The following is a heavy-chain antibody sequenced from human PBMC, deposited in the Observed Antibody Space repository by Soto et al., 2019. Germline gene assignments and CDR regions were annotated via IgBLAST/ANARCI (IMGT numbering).Heavy chain of an antibody. D-gene: IGHD3-3*01. Sequence: EVQLVESGGGLVQPGGSLRLSCVVSGFTFSDSWMYWVRQVPGEGLVWVSFINSDGSRTNYADSVKGRFTISRDNAKNTLYLQMNSLRAEDMAMYYCGKSRWSGSSLIDYWGQGTLVTVSS. CDR2: INSDGSRT. V-gene: IGHV3-74*01. J-gene: IGHJ4*02. CDR3: GKSRWSGSSLIDY. CDR1: GFTFSDSW.